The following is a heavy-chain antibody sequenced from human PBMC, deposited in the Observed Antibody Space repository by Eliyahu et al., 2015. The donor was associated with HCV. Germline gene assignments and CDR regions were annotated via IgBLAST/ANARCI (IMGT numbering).Heavy chain of an antibody. Sequence: QLQLQESGPGLVKPSETLSLTCTVSGGSISSSSYYWGWIRQPPGKGLEWIGSIYYSGSTYYNPSLKSRVTISVDTSKNQFSLKLSSVTAADTAVYYCARHVDDYDILTGQFDYWGQGTLVTVSS. V-gene: IGHV4-39*01. CDR2: IYYSGST. D-gene: IGHD3-9*01. J-gene: IGHJ4*02. CDR3: ARHVDDYDILTGQFDY. CDR1: GGSISSSSYY.